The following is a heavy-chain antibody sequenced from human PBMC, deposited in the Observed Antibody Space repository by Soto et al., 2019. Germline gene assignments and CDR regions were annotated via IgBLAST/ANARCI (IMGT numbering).Heavy chain of an antibody. CDR3: ARGATAYSGSYYCYCGMDV. D-gene: IGHD1-26*01. J-gene: IGHJ6*02. Sequence: QVQLVQSGAEVKKPGSSVKVSCKASGGTFSSYAISWVRQAPGQGLEWMGGIIPIFGTANYAQKFQGRVTITADESTSTAYTELSSLRSEDTAVYYCARGATAYSGSYYCYCGMDVWGQGTTVTVSS. CDR2: IIPIFGTA. CDR1: GGTFSSYA. V-gene: IGHV1-69*01.